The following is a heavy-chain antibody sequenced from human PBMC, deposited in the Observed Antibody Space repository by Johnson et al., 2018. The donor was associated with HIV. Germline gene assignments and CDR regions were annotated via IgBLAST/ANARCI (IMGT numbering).Heavy chain of an antibody. D-gene: IGHD1-26*01. CDR3: ARVLVAADYAFDI. Sequence: VQLVESGGGLVQPGGSLRLSCAASGFTVSSNYMSWVRQAPGKGLECVSVIYSGGSTYYADSVKGRFTISRDNSKNTLYLQMNSLRADDTALYYCARVLVAADYAFDIWGQGTMVTVSS. CDR2: IYSGGST. CDR1: GFTVSSNY. V-gene: IGHV3-66*01. J-gene: IGHJ3*02.